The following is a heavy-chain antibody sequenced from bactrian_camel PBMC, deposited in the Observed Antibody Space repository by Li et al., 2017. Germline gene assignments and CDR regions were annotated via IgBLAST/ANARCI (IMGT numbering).Heavy chain of an antibody. V-gene: IGHV3S1*01. J-gene: IGHJ4*01. D-gene: IGHD5*01. CDR2: LYTGLGDI. CDR3: AADRASKYEDHGLGGPLRTSHYGY. CDR1: VYTYNRNC. Sequence: HVQLVESGGGSVQVRGSLRLSCSTSVYTYNRNCVAWFRQAPGMQREGVASLYTGLGDIYYAASNMGRFTISLDDATNTLYLQMNSLKPEDTATYICAADRASKYEDHGLGGPLRTSHYGYWGQGTQVTVS.